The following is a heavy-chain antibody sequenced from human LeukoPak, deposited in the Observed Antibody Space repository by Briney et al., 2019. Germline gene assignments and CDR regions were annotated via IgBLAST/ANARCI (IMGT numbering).Heavy chain of an antibody. CDR3: ARDYGSGSFNYYYYMDV. Sequence: PSETLSLTCTVSGGSISSTSYYWGWIRQPPGKGLEWIGNIYYSGSTYYNPSLKSRVTISLDTSRNQFSLKLSSVTAADTAVYYCARDYGSGSFNYYYYMDVWGKGTTVTISS. J-gene: IGHJ6*03. V-gene: IGHV4-39*02. CDR1: GGSISSTSYY. CDR2: IYYSGST. D-gene: IGHD3-10*01.